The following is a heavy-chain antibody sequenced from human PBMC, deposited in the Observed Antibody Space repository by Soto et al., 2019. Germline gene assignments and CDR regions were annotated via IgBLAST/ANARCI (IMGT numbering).Heavy chain of an antibody. CDR2: IYPGDSDT. Sequence: GESLKISCKGSGYLFSSYWIGWVRQMPGKGLEWMGIIYPGDSDTIYGPSFQGQVTISADKSITTAYLQWSSLKASDTAIYYCARHGESGGSWPTSPFDYWGQGTLVTVSS. CDR1: GYLFSSYW. D-gene: IGHD2-15*01. CDR3: ARHGESGGSWPTSPFDY. J-gene: IGHJ4*02. V-gene: IGHV5-51*01.